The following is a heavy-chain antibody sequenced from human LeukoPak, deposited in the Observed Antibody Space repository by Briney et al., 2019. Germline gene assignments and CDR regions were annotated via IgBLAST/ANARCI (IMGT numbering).Heavy chain of an antibody. CDR2: MNPNSGNT. Sequence: ASVKVSCKASGYTFTSYDINWVRQATGQGLEWMGWMNPNSGNTGYAQKFQGRVTITRNTSISTAYMELSSLRSEDTAVYYCASDMITFGDLGYWGQGTLVTVSS. D-gene: IGHD3-16*01. CDR1: GYTFTSYD. J-gene: IGHJ4*02. V-gene: IGHV1-8*03. CDR3: ASDMITFGDLGY.